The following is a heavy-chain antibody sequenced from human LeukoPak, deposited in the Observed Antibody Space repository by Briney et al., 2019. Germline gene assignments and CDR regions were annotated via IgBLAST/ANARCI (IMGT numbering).Heavy chain of an antibody. CDR2: IIPIFGTA. D-gene: IGHD6-13*01. Sequence: SVKVSCKASGGTFSSYAISWVRQAPGQGLEWMGGIIPIFGTANYAQKFQGRVTITADESTSTAYMELSSLRSEDTAVYYCAGGWYSSSWTLDYWGQGTLVTVSS. V-gene: IGHV1-69*13. J-gene: IGHJ4*02. CDR3: AGGWYSSSWTLDY. CDR1: GGTFSSYA.